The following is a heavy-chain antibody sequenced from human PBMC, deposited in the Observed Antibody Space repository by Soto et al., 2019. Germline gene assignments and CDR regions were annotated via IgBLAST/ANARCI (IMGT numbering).Heavy chain of an antibody. CDR3: ARDDTLKDYYYYGMDV. CDR1: GGSFSGYY. V-gene: IGHV4-34*01. CDR2: INHSGST. J-gene: IGHJ6*02. Sequence: SETLSLTCAVYGGSFSGYYWSWIRQPPGKGLEWIGEINHSGSTNYNPSLKSRVTISVDTSKNQFSLKLSSVTAADTAVYYCARDDTLKDYYYYGMDVWGQGTTVTVSS.